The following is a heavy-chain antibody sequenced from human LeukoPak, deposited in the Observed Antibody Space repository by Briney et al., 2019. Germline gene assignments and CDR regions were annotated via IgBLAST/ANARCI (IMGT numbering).Heavy chain of an antibody. CDR3: ARLTTSSDY. CDR1: GGSISSSSYY. D-gene: IGHD4-11*01. V-gene: IGHV4-39*01. J-gene: IGHJ4*02. CDR2: IYYSGST. Sequence: SETLSLTCTVSGGSISSSSYYWGWIRQPPGKGLEWIGSIYYSGSTYYNPSLKSRVTISADTSKNQFSLKLSSVTAADTAVYYCARLTTSSDYWGQGTLVTVSS.